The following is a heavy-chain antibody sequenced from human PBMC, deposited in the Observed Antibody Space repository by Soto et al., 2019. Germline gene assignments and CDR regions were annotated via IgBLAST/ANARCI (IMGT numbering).Heavy chain of an antibody. CDR1: GGSISSGGYY. J-gene: IGHJ5*02. D-gene: IGHD4-4*01. CDR3: ARNPTGPHWFDP. Sequence: SETLSLTCTVSGGSISSGGYYWSWIRQHPGKGLEWIGYIYYSGSTYYNPSLKSRVTISVDTSKNQFSLKLSSVTAADTAVYYCARNPTGPHWFDPWGQGTLVTVS. CDR2: IYYSGST. V-gene: IGHV4-31*03.